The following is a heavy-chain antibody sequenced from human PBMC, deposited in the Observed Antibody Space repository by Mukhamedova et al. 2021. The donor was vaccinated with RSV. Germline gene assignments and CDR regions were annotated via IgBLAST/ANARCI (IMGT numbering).Heavy chain of an antibody. V-gene: IGHV3-7*03. CDR2: IKQDGSQK. D-gene: IGHD3-10*01. J-gene: IGHJ4*02. CDR3: AREGSGGFDF. Sequence: QAPGKGPEWVANIKQDGSQKSYVDSVKGRFIISRDNAKNLVYMEMNNLRAEDTAVYYCAREGSGGFDFWGQGTLVTVPS.